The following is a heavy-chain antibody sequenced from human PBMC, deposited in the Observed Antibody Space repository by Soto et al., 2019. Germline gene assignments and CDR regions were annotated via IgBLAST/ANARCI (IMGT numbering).Heavy chain of an antibody. Sequence: QVQLQQWGAGLLKPSETLSLTCAVYGGSFSGYYWSWIRQPPGKGLEWIGEINHSGSTNYNPSLKSRVTISVDTSKNQFSLKLSSVTAADTAVYYCARAGGVRYFDWLLSTGWFDPWGQGTLVTVSS. CDR1: GGSFSGYY. D-gene: IGHD3-9*01. J-gene: IGHJ5*02. CDR2: INHSGST. CDR3: ARAGGVRYFDWLLSTGWFDP. V-gene: IGHV4-34*01.